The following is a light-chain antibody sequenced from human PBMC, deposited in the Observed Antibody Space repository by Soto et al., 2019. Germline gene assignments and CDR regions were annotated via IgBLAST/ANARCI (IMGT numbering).Light chain of an antibody. J-gene: IGLJ2*01. CDR2: DVI. Sequence: QSALTQPASVSGSPGQSITISCSGTSTDIGGYDYVSWYQHHPGKAPKLMIYDVIYRPSGVSNRFSGSKSGNTASLTISGLQPEDEADYYCTSYTSSSTVLFGGGTKLTVL. V-gene: IGLV2-14*03. CDR3: TSYTSSSTVL. CDR1: STDIGGYDY.